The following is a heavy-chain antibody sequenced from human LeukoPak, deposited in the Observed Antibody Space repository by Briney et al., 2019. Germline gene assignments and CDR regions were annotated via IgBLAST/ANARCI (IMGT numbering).Heavy chain of an antibody. CDR3: RKDWSGNHYGMDV. D-gene: IGHD3-3*01. Sequence: GGSLRLSCTASGFTFGDYAMSWVRQAPGKGLEWVAFIRCKAYGGTTEYAASVRVRFTISRNDSKIIAYLQVNSLKNEDTAVYYCRKDWSGNHYGMDVWGQGTTVTVSS. CDR2: IRCKAYGGTT. V-gene: IGHV3-49*04. J-gene: IGHJ6*02. CDR1: GFTFGDYA.